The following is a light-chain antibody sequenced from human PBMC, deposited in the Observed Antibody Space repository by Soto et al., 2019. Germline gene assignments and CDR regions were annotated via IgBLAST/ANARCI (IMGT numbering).Light chain of an antibody. Sequence: DIQMTQSPSSLSASVGDRVTITCRASQSISNYLNWYQQKPGKAPKLLIYAASRLQSGVPSRFSGSGSGTDFTLTISSLQPEDFATYYCQQSYSIHPCTFGQGTKVEIK. V-gene: IGKV1-39*01. CDR2: AAS. CDR1: QSISNY. CDR3: QQSYSIHPCT. J-gene: IGKJ2*02.